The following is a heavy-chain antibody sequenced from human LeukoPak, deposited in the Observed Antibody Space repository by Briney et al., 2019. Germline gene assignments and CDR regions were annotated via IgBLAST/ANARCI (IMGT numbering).Heavy chain of an antibody. V-gene: IGHV3-9*01. CDR3: AEDKRITMVRGDYGMDV. CDR2: ISWNSGSI. J-gene: IGHJ6*02. CDR1: GFTFDDYA. D-gene: IGHD3-10*01. Sequence: GGSLRLSCAASGFTFDDYAMHWVRQAPGKGLEWVSGISWNSGSIGYADSVKGRFTISRDNAKNSLYLQMNSLRAEDTALYYCAEDKRITMVRGDYGMDVWGQGTTVTVSS.